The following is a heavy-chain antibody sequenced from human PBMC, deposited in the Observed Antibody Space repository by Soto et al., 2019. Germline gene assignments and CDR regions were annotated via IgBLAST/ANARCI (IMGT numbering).Heavy chain of an antibody. V-gene: IGHV3-33*01. CDR1: GFTFSSYG. Sequence: HPGGSLRLSCAASGFTFSSYGMHWVRQAPGKGLEWVAVIWYDGSNKYYADSVKGRFTISRDNSKNTLYLQMNSLRAEDTAVYYCARETSSGWYSGVDYWGQGTLVTVSS. CDR3: ARETSSGWYSGVDY. CDR2: IWYDGSNK. D-gene: IGHD6-19*01. J-gene: IGHJ4*02.